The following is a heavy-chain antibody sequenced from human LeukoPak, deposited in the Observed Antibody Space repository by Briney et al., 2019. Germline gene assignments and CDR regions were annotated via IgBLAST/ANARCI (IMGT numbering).Heavy chain of an antibody. D-gene: IGHD3-10*01. CDR3: ARDSSLVRGSPPDY. CDR2: INTNTGNP. Sequence: ASVKVSCKASGYTFTSYGISWVRQAPGQGLEWMGWINTNTGNPTYAQGFTGRFVFSLDTSVSTAYLQISSLRAEDTAVYYCARDSSLVRGSPPDYWGQGTLVTVSS. CDR1: GYTFTSYG. J-gene: IGHJ4*02. V-gene: IGHV7-4-1*02.